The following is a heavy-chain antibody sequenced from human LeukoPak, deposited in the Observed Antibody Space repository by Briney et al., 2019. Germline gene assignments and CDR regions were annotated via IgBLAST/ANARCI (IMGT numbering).Heavy chain of an antibody. CDR2: IYYSGST. J-gene: IGHJ4*02. CDR3: ARHVRASSWYYFDY. CDR1: GGSISSYY. D-gene: IGHD6-13*01. V-gene: IGHV4-59*08. Sequence: PSETLSLTCTVSGGSISSYYWSWIRQPPGKGLEWIGYIYYSGSTNHNPSLKSRVTISVDTSKNQFSLKLSSVTAADTAVYYCARHVRASSWYYFDYWGQGTLVTVSS.